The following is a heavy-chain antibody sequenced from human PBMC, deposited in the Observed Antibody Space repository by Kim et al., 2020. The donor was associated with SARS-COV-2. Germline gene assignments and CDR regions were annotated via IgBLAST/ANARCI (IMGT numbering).Heavy chain of an antibody. J-gene: IGHJ4*02. V-gene: IGHV4-34*01. CDR3: ARWIAAAGYFDY. Sequence: YKPSPKTRVTITVDTSKNQFSLKVGSVTAADTAVYYCARWIAAAGYFDYWGQGTLVTVSS. D-gene: IGHD6-13*01.